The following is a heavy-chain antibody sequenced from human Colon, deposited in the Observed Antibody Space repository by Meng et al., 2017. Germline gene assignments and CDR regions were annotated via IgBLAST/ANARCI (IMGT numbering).Heavy chain of an antibody. D-gene: IGHD3-22*01. Sequence: GESLKISCVVSGLTSRRYAMHWVRQAPGKGLEWVAVIAYDGGHKDYADSVKGRFTISRDNSLNTLYLQMNSLRAEDTAVYYCARDYNDGSGRFDYWGQGTLVTVSS. J-gene: IGHJ4*02. V-gene: IGHV3-30*01. CDR3: ARDYNDGSGRFDY. CDR2: IAYDGGHK. CDR1: GLTSRRYA.